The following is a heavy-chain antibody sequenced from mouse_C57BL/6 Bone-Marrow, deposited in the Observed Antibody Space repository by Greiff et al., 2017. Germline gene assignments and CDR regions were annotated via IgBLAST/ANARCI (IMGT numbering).Heavy chain of an antibody. Sequence: EVQLQQSGAELVRLGASVELSCTASGFNIKDDYMHWVKQRPEQGLEWSGGIDPENGDTEYASKFQGKATITADTSSDTAYLQISSLTSEDTTVYSSTTPYDYYDPRRFAYWGQGTPVNDCA. CDR1: GFNIKDDY. D-gene: IGHD1-1*01. V-gene: IGHV14-4*01. J-gene: IGHJ3*01. CDR2: IDPENGDT. CDR3: TTPYDYYDPRRFAY.